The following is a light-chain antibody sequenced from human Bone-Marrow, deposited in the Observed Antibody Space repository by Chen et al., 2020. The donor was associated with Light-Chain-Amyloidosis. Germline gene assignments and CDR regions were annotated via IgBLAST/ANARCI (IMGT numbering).Light chain of an antibody. CDR2: DDS. CDR3: RVGDRRSDRTV. Sequence: SYVLTQPSSVSVAPGQTATIACGGNNIGSTSVHWYQQTPGQAPLLVVYDDSDRPSGLPERLGGSNSGNAGTLGISRVEGGDEADYYCRVGDRRSDRTVFGGGTKLTVL. J-gene: IGLJ3*02. V-gene: IGLV3-21*02. CDR1: NIGSTS.